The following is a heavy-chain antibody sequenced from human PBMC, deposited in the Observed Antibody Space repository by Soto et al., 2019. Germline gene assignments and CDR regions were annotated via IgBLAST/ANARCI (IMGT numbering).Heavy chain of an antibody. CDR1: GGTFSSYT. D-gene: IGHD2-15*01. CDR3: ARDGYCSGGSCSYYFDY. Sequence: QVQLVQSGAEVKKPGSSVKVSCKASGGTFSSYTISWVRQAPGQGLEWMGRIIPILGIANYAQKFQGRVTSTADKSTSTAYMELSSLRSEDTAVYYCARDGYCSGGSCSYYFDYWGQGTLDTVSS. J-gene: IGHJ4*02. V-gene: IGHV1-69*08. CDR2: IIPILGIA.